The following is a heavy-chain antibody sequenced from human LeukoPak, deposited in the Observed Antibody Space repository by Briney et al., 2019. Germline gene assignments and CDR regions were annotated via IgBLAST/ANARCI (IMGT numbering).Heavy chain of an antibody. Sequence: SETLSLTCTVSGGSISSYYWSWIRQPPGKGLEWIGYIYYSGSTYYNPSLKSRVTISVDTSKNQFSLKLSSVTAADTAVYYCARWAYYDSSGLDYWGQGTLVTVSS. V-gene: IGHV4-30-4*08. CDR1: GGSISSYY. CDR3: ARWAYYDSSGLDY. J-gene: IGHJ4*02. D-gene: IGHD3-22*01. CDR2: IYYSGST.